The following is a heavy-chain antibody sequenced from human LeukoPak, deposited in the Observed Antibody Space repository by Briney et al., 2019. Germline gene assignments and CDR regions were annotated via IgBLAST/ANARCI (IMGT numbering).Heavy chain of an antibody. CDR2: ITPIFGTA. D-gene: IGHD6-6*01. Sequence: EASVKVSCTASGGTFSSYAISWVRQAPGQGLEWMGGITPIFGTANYAQKFQGRVTITTDESTSTAYMELSSLRSEDPAVYYCARDYSSSYAFDIWGQGTMVTVSS. V-gene: IGHV1-69*05. CDR1: GGTFSSYA. J-gene: IGHJ3*02. CDR3: ARDYSSSYAFDI.